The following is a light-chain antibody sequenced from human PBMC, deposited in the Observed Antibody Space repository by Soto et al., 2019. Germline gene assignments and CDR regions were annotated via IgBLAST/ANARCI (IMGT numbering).Light chain of an antibody. J-gene: IGLJ2*01. CDR3: CSYAGSSAYVV. CDR1: SSDVGSYNL. CDR2: EGS. V-gene: IGLV2-23*01. Sequence: QSALTQPASVSRSPGQSITISCTGTSSDVGSYNLVSWYQQHPGKAPKLMIYEGSKRPSGVSNRFSGSKSGNTASLTISGLQAEDEADSYCCSYAGSSAYVVFGGGTKLTVL.